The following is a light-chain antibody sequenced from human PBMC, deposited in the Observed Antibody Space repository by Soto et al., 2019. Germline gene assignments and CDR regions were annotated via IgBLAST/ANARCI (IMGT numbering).Light chain of an antibody. Sequence: DIVMTQSPESLAVSLGERATINCKSSQSVLSRSNNKNCLAWYQQKSGQPPKLLIYWASARESGVPDRFSGSGSETDFTLTISSLQAEDVAEYYGQHYHSIPWTFGRGTRVEIK. CDR3: QHYHSIPWT. CDR1: QSVLSRSNNKNC. CDR2: WAS. V-gene: IGKV4-1*01. J-gene: IGKJ1*01.